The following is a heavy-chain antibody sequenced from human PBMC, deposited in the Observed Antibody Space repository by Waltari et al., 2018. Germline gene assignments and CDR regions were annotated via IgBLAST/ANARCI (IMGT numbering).Heavy chain of an antibody. CDR3: ARLPSSGWYEH. V-gene: IGHV4-38-2*01. CDR1: GYSITSGSY. D-gene: IGHD6-19*01. Sequence: QVQLQESGPGLVKPSETLSLPCAVSGYSITSGSYWGWIRQPPGKGLEWIGSIYHSGSTYYNPSLKSRVTISVDTSKNQFSLKLSSVTAADTAVYYCARLPSSGWYEHWGQGTLVTVSS. J-gene: IGHJ1*01. CDR2: IYHSGST.